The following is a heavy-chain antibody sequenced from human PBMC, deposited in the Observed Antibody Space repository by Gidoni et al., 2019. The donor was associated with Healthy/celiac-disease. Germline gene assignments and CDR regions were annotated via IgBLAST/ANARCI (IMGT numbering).Heavy chain of an antibody. CDR3: VKDADCTNGVCWYYFDY. CDR2: ISSNGGST. J-gene: IGHJ4*02. Sequence: EVQLVESGGGLVQPGGSLRLSCSASGFPFSRYAMHWVRQAPGKGMEYVSDISSNGGSTYYADLGKGRFTISRENSKNTLYLQMSSVRAEDTDVYYCVKDADCTNGVCWYYFDYWGQGTLVTVSS. D-gene: IGHD2-8*01. CDR1: GFPFSRYA. V-gene: IGHV3-64D*06.